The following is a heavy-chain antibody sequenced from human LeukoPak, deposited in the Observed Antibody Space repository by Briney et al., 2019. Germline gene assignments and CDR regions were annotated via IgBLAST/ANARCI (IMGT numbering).Heavy chain of an antibody. Sequence: PGGSLRLSCVASGFTVSSNYMSWVRQAPGKRLEWVSVIYSGGNTYHADSVKGRFTISRDNSKNTLYLQMNSLRVEDTAVYYCAGHAYSTHIDYWGQGTLVTVSS. D-gene: IGHD4-11*01. V-gene: IGHV3-53*01. CDR1: GFTVSSNY. J-gene: IGHJ4*02. CDR3: AGHAYSTHIDY. CDR2: IYSGGNT.